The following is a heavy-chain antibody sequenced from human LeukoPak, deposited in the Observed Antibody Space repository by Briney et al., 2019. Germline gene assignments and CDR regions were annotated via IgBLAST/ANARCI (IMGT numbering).Heavy chain of an antibody. V-gene: IGHV3-33*06. Sequence: GGSPRLSCAASGFTYSHYGMHWVRQAPGKGLEWVAVIWSDGTQKYYGDAVKGRFTISRDNSMKTLFLQMNSLRGDDTAVYYCAKDAQRGFDYSNSLESWGQGTLVTVSS. CDR1: GFTYSHYG. CDR3: AKDAQRGFDYSNSLES. D-gene: IGHD4-11*01. CDR2: IWSDGTQK. J-gene: IGHJ5*01.